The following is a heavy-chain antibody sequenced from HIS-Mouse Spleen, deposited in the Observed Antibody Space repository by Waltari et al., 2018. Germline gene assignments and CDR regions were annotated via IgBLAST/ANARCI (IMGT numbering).Heavy chain of an antibody. CDR3: AREIPYSSSWYDWYFDL. CDR2: IYYSGGN. Sequence: QLQLQESGPGLVKPSETLSLTCTVSGGSIGSSSYYGGWIRRPPGKGLEWIGGIYYSGGNYYSPSLKSRVTISVDTSKNQFSLKLSSVTAAETAVYYCAREIPYSSSWYDWYFDLWGRGTLVTVSS. CDR1: GGSIGSSSYY. V-gene: IGHV4-39*07. J-gene: IGHJ2*01. D-gene: IGHD6-13*01.